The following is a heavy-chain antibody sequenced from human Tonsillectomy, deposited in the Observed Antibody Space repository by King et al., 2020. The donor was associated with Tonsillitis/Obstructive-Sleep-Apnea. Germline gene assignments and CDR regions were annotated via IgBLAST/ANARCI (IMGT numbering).Heavy chain of an antibody. CDR2: IDHSGST. CDR3: ARGSVDQHWAFDY. J-gene: IGHJ4*02. D-gene: IGHD7-27*01. Sequence: VQLQQWGAGLLRPSETLSLTCGVSGGSFSGYYWTWIRQTPGKGLEWIGEIDHSGSTNNNPSLKSRVTISVDTSKNQFSLNLNSVTAADTAVYYCARGSVDQHWAFDYWGQGTLVTVSS. V-gene: IGHV4-34*01. CDR1: GGSFSGYY.